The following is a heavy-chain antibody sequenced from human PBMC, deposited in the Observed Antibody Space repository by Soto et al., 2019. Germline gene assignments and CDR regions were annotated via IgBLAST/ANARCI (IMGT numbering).Heavy chain of an antibody. CDR1: GFNIIIYT. V-gene: IGHV3-23*05. Sequence: VGSLRLSCRPSGFNIIIYTMIRCRQAPGKGLEWVTALCGNGNKRYHGGHVNGRFTISRDAAKNTVSLQMNSLRVEDTALYYCAKENWSGGSCYETTYHYYNGTDVWGKGT. J-gene: IGHJ6*04. CDR2: LCGNGNKR. D-gene: IGHD2-15*01. CDR3: AKENWSGGSCYETTYHYYNGTDV.